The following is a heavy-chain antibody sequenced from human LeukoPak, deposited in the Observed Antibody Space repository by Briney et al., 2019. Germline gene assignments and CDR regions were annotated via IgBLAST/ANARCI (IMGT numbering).Heavy chain of an antibody. V-gene: IGHV4-38-2*02. Sequence: KPSETLSLTCTVSGYSISSGFYWGWIRQPPGQGLEWIGTIHRGGSTNYNPSLQSRVTISVDTSKNQFSLHLSSVAVADTAMYYCARVSIYGRSYLDYWGQGTLVTVSS. D-gene: IGHD3-10*01. J-gene: IGHJ4*02. CDR1: GYSISSGFY. CDR2: IHRGGST. CDR3: ARVSIYGRSYLDY.